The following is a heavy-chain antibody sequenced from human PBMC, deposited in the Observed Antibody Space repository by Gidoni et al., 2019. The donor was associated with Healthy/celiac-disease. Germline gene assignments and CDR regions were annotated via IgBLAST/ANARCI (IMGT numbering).Heavy chain of an antibody. CDR1: GGSFSSSP. Sequence: QVQLVHSGAEVKKPGSSVKLSCKASGGSFSSSPLMWGRQAPGQGLAWMGRVTPSLVIANYAQKVQGRVTITADKSTSTAYMELSSLRSEDTAVYYCARSLAAAGIHYYYYYGMDVWGQGTTVTVSS. CDR3: ARSLAAAGIHYYYYYGMDV. D-gene: IGHD6-13*01. J-gene: IGHJ6*02. V-gene: IGHV1-69*02. CDR2: VTPSLVIA.